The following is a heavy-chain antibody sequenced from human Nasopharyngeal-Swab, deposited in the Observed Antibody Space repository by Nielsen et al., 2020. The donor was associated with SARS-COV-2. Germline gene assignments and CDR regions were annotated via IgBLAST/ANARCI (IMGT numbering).Heavy chain of an antibody. CDR1: GGSISSGGYY. CDR3: ARGSDYRAFDI. D-gene: IGHD1-26*01. Sequence: SETLSLTCTVSGGSISSGGYYWSWIRQPPGKGLEWIGYIYYSGSTSYNPSLKSRVTISVDTSKNQFSLKVRSVTAADTAVYYCARGSDYRAFDIWGQGTMVTVSS. CDR2: IYYSGST. J-gene: IGHJ3*02. V-gene: IGHV4-61*08.